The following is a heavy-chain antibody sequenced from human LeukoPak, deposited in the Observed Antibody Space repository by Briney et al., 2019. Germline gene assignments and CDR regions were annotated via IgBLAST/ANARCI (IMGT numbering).Heavy chain of an antibody. CDR1: GYSFTSYW. Sequence: GESLKISCKGSGYSFTSYWIGWVRQMPGKGLEWMGIIYTGDSDTRYSPSFRGQITIFADKSISTAYLQWSSREASDPAVLYFAKRSSGLDYWGQGTLVTVSS. CDR3: AKRSSGLDY. CDR2: IYTGDSDT. D-gene: IGHD6-19*01. V-gene: IGHV5-51*01. J-gene: IGHJ4*02.